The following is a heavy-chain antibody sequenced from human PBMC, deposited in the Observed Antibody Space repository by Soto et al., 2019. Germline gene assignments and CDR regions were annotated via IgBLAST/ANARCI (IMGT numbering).Heavy chain of an antibody. CDR1: GGSISSYY. J-gene: IGHJ5*02. D-gene: IGHD6-6*01. V-gene: IGHV4-59*01. CDR3: ARKDVAARGNWFDP. CDR2: IYYSGST. Sequence: PSETLSLTCTVSGGSISSYYWSWIRQPPGKGLEWIGYIYYSGSTNYSPSPKSRVTISVDTSKNQFSLKLSSVTAADTAVYYCARKDVAARGNWFDPWGQGTLVTVSS.